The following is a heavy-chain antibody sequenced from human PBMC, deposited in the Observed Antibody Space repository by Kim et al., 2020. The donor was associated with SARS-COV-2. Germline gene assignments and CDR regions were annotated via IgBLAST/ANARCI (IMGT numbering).Heavy chain of an antibody. CDR2: IYYSGST. Sequence: SETLSLTCTVSGGSISSSSYYWGWIRQPPGKGLEWIGSIYYSGSTYYNPALKSRVTISVDTSKNQFSLKLSSVTAADTAVYYCAGVEAATFDYWGQGTLVTVSS. CDR1: GGSISSSSYY. D-gene: IGHD2-15*01. J-gene: IGHJ4*02. V-gene: IGHV4-39*07. CDR3: AGVEAATFDY.